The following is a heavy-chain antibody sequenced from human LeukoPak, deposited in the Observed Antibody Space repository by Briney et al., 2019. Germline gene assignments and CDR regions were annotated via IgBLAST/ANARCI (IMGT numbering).Heavy chain of an antibody. CDR2: ISWNSGSI. V-gene: IGHV3-9*01. CDR3: AKDGRAAADYYYYYGMDV. J-gene: IGHJ6*02. CDR1: GFTFDDYA. Sequence: GGSLRLSCAASGFTFDDYAMPWVRQAPGKGLEWVSGISWNSGSIGYADSVKGRFTISRDNAKNSLYLQMNSLRAEDTALYYCAKDGRAAADYYYYYGMDVWGQGTTVTVSS. D-gene: IGHD6-13*01.